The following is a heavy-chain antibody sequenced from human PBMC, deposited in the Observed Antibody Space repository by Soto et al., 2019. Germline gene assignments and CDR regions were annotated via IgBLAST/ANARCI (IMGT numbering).Heavy chain of an antibody. D-gene: IGHD6-19*01. CDR2: IYNRGRA. CDR1: GHSISDYY. Sequence: SETLSLTCDVSGHSISDYYWSWIRQSPGKGLEWIGYIYNRGRANTNPSLQSRATISIDTSKNQFSLNLSSVTAADTAVYYCARYSSGWYKIDPVDVWGQGTTVTVSS. V-gene: IGHV4-34*11. CDR3: ARYSSGWYKIDPVDV. J-gene: IGHJ6*02.